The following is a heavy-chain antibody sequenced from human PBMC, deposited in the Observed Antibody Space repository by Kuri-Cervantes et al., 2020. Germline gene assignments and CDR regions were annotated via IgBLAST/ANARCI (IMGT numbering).Heavy chain of an antibody. J-gene: IGHJ6*02. Sequence: GGSLRLSCVTSGFTFNTYWMNWVRQAPGKGLEWVSAISSSGGSTYYADSVKGRFTISRDNSKNTLYLQMNSLRAEDTAVYYCAKDSFLFNSGSYYGTGGMDVWGQGTTVTVSS. V-gene: IGHV3-23*01. CDR3: AKDSFLFNSGSYYGTGGMDV. D-gene: IGHD1-26*01. CDR2: ISSSGGST. CDR1: GFTFNTYW.